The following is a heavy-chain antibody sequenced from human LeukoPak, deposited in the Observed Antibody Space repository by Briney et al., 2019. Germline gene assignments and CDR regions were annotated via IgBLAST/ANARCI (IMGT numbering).Heavy chain of an antibody. V-gene: IGHV1-18*01. CDR3: GRWAPNPNDS. CDR1: GYIFINHG. J-gene: IGHJ5*01. Sequence: GASVKVSCKASGYIFINHGISWVRQAPGQGLEWMGWISAYNGRTEFAPKFQDRVAMSTDTSTTTAYMELRSLTSDDTAAYYCGRWAPNPNDSWGQGTLVTVSS. CDR2: ISAYNGRT.